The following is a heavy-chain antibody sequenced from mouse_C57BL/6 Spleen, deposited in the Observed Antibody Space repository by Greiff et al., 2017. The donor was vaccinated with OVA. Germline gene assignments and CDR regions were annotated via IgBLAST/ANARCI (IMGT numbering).Heavy chain of an antibody. CDR1: GYTFTSYW. Sequence: VQLQQSGTVLARPGASVKMSCKTSGYTFTSYWMHWVKQRPGQGLEWIGAIYPGNSDTSYNQKFKGKAKLTAVTSASTAYMELSSLTNEDSAVYYCTWIYYDYSYAMDYWGQGTSVTVSS. CDR2: IYPGNSDT. D-gene: IGHD2-4*01. CDR3: TWIYYDYSYAMDY. J-gene: IGHJ4*01. V-gene: IGHV1-5*01.